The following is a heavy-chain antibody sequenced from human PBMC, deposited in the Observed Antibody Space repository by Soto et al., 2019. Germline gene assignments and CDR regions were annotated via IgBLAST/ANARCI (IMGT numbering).Heavy chain of an antibody. CDR3: AKDLAYSSGWYESNWFDP. V-gene: IGHV3-23*01. CDR1: GFTFSSYA. Sequence: EVQLLESGGGLVQPGGSLRLSCAASGFTFSSYAMSWVRQAPGKGLEWVSAISGSGGSTYYADSVKGRLTISRDNSKNTLYRQMNSLRAEDTAVYYCAKDLAYSSGWYESNWFDPWGQGTLVTVS. J-gene: IGHJ5*02. D-gene: IGHD6-19*01. CDR2: ISGSGGST.